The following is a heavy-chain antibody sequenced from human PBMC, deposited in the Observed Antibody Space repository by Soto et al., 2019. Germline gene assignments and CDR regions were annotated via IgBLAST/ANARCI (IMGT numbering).Heavy chain of an antibody. Sequence: QVQLQESGPGLVNPSETLSLTCTVSGGYVTSSTSSWAWVRQPPGKGLHWIGTIFYGHGTYYNPSLDSRVTISLDTSKIQFSLELTSVTAADPAVYYCARQPTGYPNWFDAWGRGILVIVSS. D-gene: IGHD3-9*01. CDR3: ARQPTGYPNWFDA. V-gene: IGHV4-39*01. J-gene: IGHJ5*02. CDR1: GGYVTSSTSS. CDR2: IFYGHGT.